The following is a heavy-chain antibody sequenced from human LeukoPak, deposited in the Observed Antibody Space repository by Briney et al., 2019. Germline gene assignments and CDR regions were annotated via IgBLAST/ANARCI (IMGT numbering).Heavy chain of an antibody. CDR3: AKDRSYYDSSGYYSFDY. J-gene: IGHJ4*02. D-gene: IGHD3-22*01. V-gene: IGHV3-23*01. CDR1: GGTFSSYA. CDR2: ISGSGGST. Sequence: PGGSLRLSCAASGGTFSSYAMSWVRQAPGKGLEWVSAISGSGGSTYYADSVKGRFTISRDNSKNTLYLQMNSLRAEDTAVYYCAKDRSYYDSSGYYSFDYWGQGTLVTVSS.